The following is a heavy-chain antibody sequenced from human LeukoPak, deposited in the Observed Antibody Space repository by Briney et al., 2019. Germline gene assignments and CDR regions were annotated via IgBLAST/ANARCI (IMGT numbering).Heavy chain of an antibody. CDR3: AREKPYDAFDI. CDR2: IYYSGST. Sequence: PSETLPLTRTVSGGSISSGDYYWSWIRQPPGKGLEWIGYIYYSGSTYYNPSLKSRVTISVDTSKNQFSLKLSSVTAADTAVYYCAREKPYDAFDIWGQGTMVTVSS. V-gene: IGHV4-30-4*08. CDR1: GGSISSGDYY. J-gene: IGHJ3*02.